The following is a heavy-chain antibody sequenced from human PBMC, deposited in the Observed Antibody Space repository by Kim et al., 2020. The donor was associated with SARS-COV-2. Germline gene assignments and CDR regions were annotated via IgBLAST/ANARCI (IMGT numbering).Heavy chain of an antibody. D-gene: IGHD1-26*01. CDR2: ISAYNGNT. Sequence: ASVKVSCKASGYTFTSYGISWVRQAPGQGLEWMGWISAYNGNTNYAQKLQGRVTMTTDTSTSTAYMELRSLRSDDTAVYYCARGLGAAWTRPSKNWFDPWGQGTLVTVSS. J-gene: IGHJ5*02. V-gene: IGHV1-18*01. CDR3: ARGLGAAWTRPSKNWFDP. CDR1: GYTFTSYG.